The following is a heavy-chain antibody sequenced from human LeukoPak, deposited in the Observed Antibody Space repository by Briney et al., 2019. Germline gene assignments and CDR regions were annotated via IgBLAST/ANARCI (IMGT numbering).Heavy chain of an antibody. CDR2: IYYSGST. CDR1: GGSISSYY. Sequence: SETLSLTCTVSGGSISSYYWSWIRQPPGKGLEWIGYIYYSGSTNYNPPLKSRVTISVDTSKNQFSLKLSSVTAADTAVYYCARFGYYYDSSGYYSIFDYWGQGTLVTVSS. D-gene: IGHD3-22*01. V-gene: IGHV4-59*01. J-gene: IGHJ4*02. CDR3: ARFGYYYDSSGYYSIFDY.